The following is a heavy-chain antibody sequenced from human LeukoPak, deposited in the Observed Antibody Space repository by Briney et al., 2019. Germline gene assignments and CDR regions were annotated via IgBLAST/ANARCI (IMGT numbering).Heavy chain of an antibody. CDR1: GGSISSYY. J-gene: IGHJ5*02. CDR3: ARGYCGGDCYSKWFDP. D-gene: IGHD2-21*02. Sequence: SETLSLTCTVSGGSISSYYWSWIRQPPGKGLEWIGYIYYSGSTNYNPSLKSRVTISVDTSKHQFSLKLSSVTAADTAVYYCARGYCGGDCYSKWFDPWGQGTLVTVSS. CDR2: IYYSGST. V-gene: IGHV4-59*01.